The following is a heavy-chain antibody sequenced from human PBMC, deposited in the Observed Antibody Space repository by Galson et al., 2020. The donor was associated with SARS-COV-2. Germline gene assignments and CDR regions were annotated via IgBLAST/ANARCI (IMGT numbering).Heavy chain of an antibody. V-gene: IGHV3-30*18. CDR3: AKFRDFFDFRSGYYSMDI. Sequence: GESLKISCVASGFSFNNFGMHWVRQAPGKGLEWVALISYEGSKRYYLDSLKGRFTVSKDNSKNTLYLLMNSLRVEDTAVYYCAKFRDFFDFRSGYYSMDIWGQGTTVTVSS. J-gene: IGHJ6*02. CDR2: ISYEGSKR. D-gene: IGHD3-3*01. CDR1: GFSFNNFG.